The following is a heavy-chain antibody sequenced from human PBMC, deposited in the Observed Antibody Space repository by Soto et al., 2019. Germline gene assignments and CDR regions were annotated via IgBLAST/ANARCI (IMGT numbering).Heavy chain of an antibody. CDR3: ATPYYDKMGSFDY. V-gene: IGHV1-24*01. J-gene: IGHJ4*02. Sequence: ASGKVSCNVSGYTLTELSMHWVRQAPGKGLEWMGGFDPEDGETIYAQKFQGRVTMTEDTSTDTAYMELSSLRSEDTAVYYCATPYYDKMGSFDYWVQGSLVTVSS. CDR2: FDPEDGET. D-gene: IGHD3-22*01. CDR1: GYTLTELS.